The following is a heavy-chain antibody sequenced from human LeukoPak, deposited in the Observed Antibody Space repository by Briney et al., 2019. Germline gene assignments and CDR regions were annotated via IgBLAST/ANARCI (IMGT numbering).Heavy chain of an antibody. V-gene: IGHV3-23*01. CDR3: AKGAGYYDSSGPYYYYMDV. CDR1: GFTFSSYG. CDR2: ISGSGGST. J-gene: IGHJ6*03. Sequence: QTGGSLRLSCAASGFTFSSYGMSWVRQAPGKGLEWVSAISGSGGSTYYADSVKGRFTISRDNSRNTLYLQMNSLRAEDTAVYYCAKGAGYYDSSGPYYYYMDVWGKGTTVTISS. D-gene: IGHD3-22*01.